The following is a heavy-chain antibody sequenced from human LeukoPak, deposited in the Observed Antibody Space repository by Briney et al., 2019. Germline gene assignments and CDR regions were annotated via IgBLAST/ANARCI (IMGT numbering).Heavy chain of an antibody. Sequence: PSETLSLTCTVSGDSISSSSYYWDWIRQPPGKGLEWVSVIYSGGTTYYADSVKGRFSISRDNSKNTLYLQMNSLRDEDTALYYCARDRGYGKYYFDYWGQGTLVTVSS. V-gene: IGHV3-66*01. J-gene: IGHJ4*02. CDR3: ARDRGYGKYYFDY. CDR1: GDSISSSSYY. D-gene: IGHD5-12*01. CDR2: IYSGGTT.